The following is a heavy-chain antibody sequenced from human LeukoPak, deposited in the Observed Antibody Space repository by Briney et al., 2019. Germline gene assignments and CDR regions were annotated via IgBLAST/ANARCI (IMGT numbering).Heavy chain of an antibody. J-gene: IGHJ5*02. Sequence: GESLKISCKGSGYSFTSYWIGWVRQMPGKGLEWVGIIYPGDSDTRYSPSFQGQVTISADKPISTAYLQWSSLKASDTATYYCARRAAYYTANWFDPWGQGTLVTVSS. CDR3: ARRAAYYTANWFDP. V-gene: IGHV5-51*01. D-gene: IGHD3-10*01. CDR2: IYPGDSDT. CDR1: GYSFTSYW.